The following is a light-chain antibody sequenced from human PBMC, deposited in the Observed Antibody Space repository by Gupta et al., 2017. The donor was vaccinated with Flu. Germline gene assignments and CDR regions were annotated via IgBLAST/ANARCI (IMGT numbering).Light chain of an antibody. Sequence: EIVLTQSPGTLSLSPGEGATLSCRASQSLENNYLAWLQHRPGQAPRLLIYGGSTRATGVPDRFSGSGSGTDFTLTISRLEAEDFAVYYCQHDSRSLGTFGQGTKLEVK. CDR3: QHDSRSLGT. CDR2: GGS. CDR1: QSLENNY. J-gene: IGKJ2*01. V-gene: IGKV3-20*01.